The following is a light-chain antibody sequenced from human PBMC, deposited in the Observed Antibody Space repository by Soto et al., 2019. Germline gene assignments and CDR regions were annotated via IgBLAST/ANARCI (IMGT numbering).Light chain of an antibody. CDR1: QSVSSSY. J-gene: IGKJ5*01. CDR2: GAS. V-gene: IGKV3-20*01. CDR3: QQYEISPPIT. Sequence: EIVLTQSPGTLSLSPGGRATLSCRASQSVSSSYLAWYQQKPGQAPRLLIYGASNRATGIPDRFSGSGSGTDFTLTITRLEPEDFAMYYCQQYEISPPITFGQGTRLEIK.